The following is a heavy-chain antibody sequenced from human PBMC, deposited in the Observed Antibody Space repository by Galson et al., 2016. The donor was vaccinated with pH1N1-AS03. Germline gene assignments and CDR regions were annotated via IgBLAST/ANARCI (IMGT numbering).Heavy chain of an antibody. D-gene: IGHD3-3*01. CDR2: IYPADSST. CDR3: ARQQDGRGNGLEWLFWYGMDV. CDR1: GYTFSNHW. J-gene: IGHJ6*02. Sequence: QSGAEVKKPGESLKISCKVSGYTFSNHWIGWVRQMPGKGLEWMGIIYPADSSTTYSPSFQGQVTISADQSISTAYLQGSSLRASDPAMYFCARQQDGRGNGLEWLFWYGMDVWGQGTTVIVSS. V-gene: IGHV5-51*01.